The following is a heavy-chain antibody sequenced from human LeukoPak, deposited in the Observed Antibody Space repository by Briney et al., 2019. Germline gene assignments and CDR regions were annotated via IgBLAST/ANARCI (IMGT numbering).Heavy chain of an antibody. CDR2: ISSSSSYI. Sequence: GGSLRLSCAASGFTFSSYSMNWVRQAPGKGLEWVSSISSSSSYIYYADSVKGRFTISRDNAKDSLYLQMNSLRAEDTAVYYCARDLGYEVAGPIAYWGQGTLVTVSS. D-gene: IGHD2-15*01. V-gene: IGHV3-21*01. J-gene: IGHJ4*02. CDR1: GFTFSSYS. CDR3: ARDLGYEVAGPIAY.